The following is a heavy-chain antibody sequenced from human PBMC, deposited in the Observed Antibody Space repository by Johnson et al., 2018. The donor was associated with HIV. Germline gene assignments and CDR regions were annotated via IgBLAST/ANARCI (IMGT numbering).Heavy chain of an antibody. V-gene: IGHV3-15*01. CDR1: GFTFSNAW. Sequence: VQLVESGGGLIKPGGSLRLSCAASGFTFSNAWMNWVRQGPGQGLEWVGRIKSKTEGGTTDYAAPVNGRFTISRDDSKNTLFLQMNSLKIEDTATYYCTTAGSSGSAHAFDIWGQGTRVTVSS. CDR2: IKSKTEGGTT. CDR3: TTAGSSGSAHAFDI. D-gene: IGHD3-22*01. J-gene: IGHJ3*02.